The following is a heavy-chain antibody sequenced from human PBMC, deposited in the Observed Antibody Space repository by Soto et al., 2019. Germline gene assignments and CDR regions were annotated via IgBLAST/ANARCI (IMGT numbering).Heavy chain of an antibody. J-gene: IGHJ6*02. V-gene: IGHV3-30*03. Sequence: PGGSLRLSCAASGFTFSSYGMYWVRQAPGKGLEWVAVISYDGSNKYYADSVKGRFTISRDNSKNTLYLQMNSLRAEDTAVYYCARYRAVAGPADYYYYYGMDVWGQGTTVTVSS. CDR2: ISYDGSNK. CDR1: GFTFSSYG. CDR3: ARYRAVAGPADYYYYYGMDV. D-gene: IGHD6-19*01.